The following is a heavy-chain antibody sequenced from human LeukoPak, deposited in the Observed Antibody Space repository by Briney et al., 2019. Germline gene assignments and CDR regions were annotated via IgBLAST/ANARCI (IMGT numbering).Heavy chain of an antibody. CDR2: ISYDGSNK. J-gene: IGHJ4*02. CDR3: AKDRPKGGYYDSSGYLDY. V-gene: IGHV3-30*18. D-gene: IGHD3-22*01. CDR1: GFTFSSYG. Sequence: GGSLRLSCAASGFTFSSYGMHWVRQAPGKGLEWVAVISYDGSNKYYADSVKGRFTISRENSKNTLYLQMNSLRAEDTAVYYCAKDRPKGGYYDSSGYLDYWGQGTLVTVSS.